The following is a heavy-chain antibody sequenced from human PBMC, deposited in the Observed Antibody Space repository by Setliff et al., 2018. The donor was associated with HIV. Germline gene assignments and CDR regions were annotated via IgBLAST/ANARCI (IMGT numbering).Heavy chain of an antibody. V-gene: IGHV3-30*03. Sequence: GGSLRLSCEASGFTFRHFAMHWVRQAPGKGLEWVAVVSYDAERKYYADSVKGRFTISRDNPRNTVYLQMTGLRLDDTAVYYCARDSAAWVTELGILGYWGQGTLVTVSS. CDR1: GFTFRHFA. CDR3: ARDSAAWVTELGILGY. CDR2: VSYDAERK. J-gene: IGHJ4*02. D-gene: IGHD3-3*01.